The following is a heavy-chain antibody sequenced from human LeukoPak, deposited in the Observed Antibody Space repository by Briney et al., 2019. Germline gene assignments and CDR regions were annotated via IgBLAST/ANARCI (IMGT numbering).Heavy chain of an antibody. Sequence: SETLSLTCTVSGGSISSGSYYWSWIRQPAGKGLEWIGRTYTSGSTNYNPSLKSRVTISVDTSKNQFSLKLSSVTAADTAVYYCAREITYYYDSSGYYYYFDYWGQGTLVTVSS. D-gene: IGHD3-22*01. V-gene: IGHV4-61*02. CDR3: AREITYYYDSSGYYYYFDY. J-gene: IGHJ4*02. CDR2: TYTSGST. CDR1: GGSISSGSYY.